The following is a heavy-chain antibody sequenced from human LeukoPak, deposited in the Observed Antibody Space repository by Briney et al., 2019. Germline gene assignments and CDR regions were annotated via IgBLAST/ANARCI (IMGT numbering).Heavy chain of an antibody. V-gene: IGHV5-51*01. CDR1: GYSFTNYW. CDR3: ARFYGSGSYFLFDY. CDR2: IYPGDSDT. Sequence: GESLKISCKASGYSFTNYWIGWVRQMPGKGLEWLGMIYPGDSDTRYSPSFQGQVTISADKSISTAYLQWSSLKASDTAMYYCARFYGSGSYFLFDYWGQGTLVTVSS. J-gene: IGHJ4*02. D-gene: IGHD3-10*01.